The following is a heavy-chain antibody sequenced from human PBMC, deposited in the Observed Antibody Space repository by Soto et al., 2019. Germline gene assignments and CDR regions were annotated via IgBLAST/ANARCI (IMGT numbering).Heavy chain of an antibody. D-gene: IGHD3-3*01. Sequence: QVQLQESGPGLVKPSETLSLTCTVSGGSISSYYWSWIRQPPGKGLGWIGYIYYSGSTNYNPSLKSRVTISVDTSKNQFSLKLSSVTAADTAVYYCARDATNYDFWSDYYRKWFDPWGQGTLVTVSS. J-gene: IGHJ5*02. CDR2: IYYSGST. V-gene: IGHV4-59*01. CDR1: GGSISSYY. CDR3: ARDATNYDFWSDYYRKWFDP.